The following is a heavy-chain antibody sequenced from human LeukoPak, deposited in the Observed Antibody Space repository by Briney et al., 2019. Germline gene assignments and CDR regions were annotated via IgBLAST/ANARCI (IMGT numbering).Heavy chain of an antibody. V-gene: IGHV6-1*01. J-gene: IGHJ4*02. D-gene: IGHD6-19*01. CDR3: ARGTSGYSSGWYNY. CDR1: GDSVSSNSAA. Sequence: LSQTLSLTCAISGDSVSSNSAAWNWIRQSPSRGLEWLGRTYYRSKWYNDYAGSVKSRISINPDTSKNQFSLQLNSVTPEDTAVYYCARGTSGYSSGWYNYWGQGTLVTVSS. CDR2: TYYRSKWYN.